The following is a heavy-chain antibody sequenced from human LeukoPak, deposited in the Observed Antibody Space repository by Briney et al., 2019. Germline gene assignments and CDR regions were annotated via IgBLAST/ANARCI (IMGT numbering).Heavy chain of an antibody. CDR2: MNPNSGNT. V-gene: IGHV1-8*01. CDR3: ARFSPYDFWFYYYGMDV. J-gene: IGHJ6*02. D-gene: IGHD3-3*01. CDR1: GYTFTSYD. Sequence: ASVKVSCKASGYTFTSYDINWVRQAAGQGLEGMGWMNPNSGNTGYAQKCQGRVTMTRNTSKSTAYMELSSLRSEHTAVYYCARFSPYDFWFYYYGMDVWGQGTTVTVSS.